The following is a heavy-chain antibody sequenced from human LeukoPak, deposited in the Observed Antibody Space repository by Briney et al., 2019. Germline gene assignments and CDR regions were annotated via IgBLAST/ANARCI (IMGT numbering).Heavy chain of an antibody. CDR1: GFTFDDYA. D-gene: IGHD2-15*01. J-gene: IGHJ4*02. V-gene: IGHV3-9*03. CDR2: ISWNSGSI. Sequence: GGSLRLSCAASGFTFDDYAMHWVRQAPGKGLEWVSGISWNSGSIGYADSVKGRFTISRDNAKNSLYLQMNSLGAEDMALYYCVVGFRNWGQGTLVTVSS. CDR3: VVGFRN.